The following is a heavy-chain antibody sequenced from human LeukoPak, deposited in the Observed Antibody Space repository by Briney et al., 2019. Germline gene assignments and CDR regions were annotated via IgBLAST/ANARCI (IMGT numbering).Heavy chain of an antibody. CDR2: IKQDGSEK. J-gene: IGHJ6*03. Sequence: GGSLRLSCAASGFSLSSHWMSWVRQAPGKGLEWVANIKQDGSEKNYVDSVKGRFTISRDNAKNSLYLQMSSLRAEDTAVYYCSRHIVVVSYYYYMDVWGKGTTVTVSS. CDR3: SRHIVVVSYYYYMDV. CDR1: GFSLSSHW. V-gene: IGHV3-7*01. D-gene: IGHD2-2*01.